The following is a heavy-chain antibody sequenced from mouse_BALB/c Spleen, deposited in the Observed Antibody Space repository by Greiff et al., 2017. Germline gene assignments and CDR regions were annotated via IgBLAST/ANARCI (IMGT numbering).Heavy chain of an antibody. Sequence: EVKLQESGPGLVKPSQSLSLTCSVTGYSITSGYYWNWIRQFPGNKLEWMGYISYDGSNNYNPSLKNRISITRDTSKNQFFLKLNSVTTEDTATYYCANLLFDYWGQGTTLTVSS. J-gene: IGHJ2*01. CDR1: GYSITSGYY. V-gene: IGHV3-6*02. CDR2: ISYDGSN. D-gene: IGHD2-1*01. CDR3: ANLLFDY.